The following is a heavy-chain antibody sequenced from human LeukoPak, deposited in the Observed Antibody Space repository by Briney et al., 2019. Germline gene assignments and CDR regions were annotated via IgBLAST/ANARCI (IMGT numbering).Heavy chain of an antibody. CDR2: IKEDGGEK. D-gene: IGHD2-8*01. V-gene: IGHV3-7*01. J-gene: IGHJ3*02. CDR3: ARVLGCTNGVCHDAFDI. Sequence: GGSLRLSCAASGFTFSRYWMSWVRQAPGKGLEWVANIKEDGGEKFHVDSVKGRFTISRDNAKKSLYLQMNSLRAEDTAVYFCARVLGCTNGVCHDAFDIWGQGTVVTVSS. CDR1: GFTFSRYW.